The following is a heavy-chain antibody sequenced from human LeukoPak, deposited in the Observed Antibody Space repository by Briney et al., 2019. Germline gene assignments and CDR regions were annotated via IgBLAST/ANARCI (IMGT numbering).Heavy chain of an antibody. V-gene: IGHV3-30*02. CDR3: AKERGDTAMGDFDY. Sequence: GGSLRLSCAASGFTFRSYGMHWVRQAPGKGLEWVTFIRYDGSKKDYADSVKGRFTISRDNSKNTLYLQMNSLRAEDTAVYYCAKERGDTAMGDFDYWGQGTLVTVSS. D-gene: IGHD5-18*01. CDR2: IRYDGSKK. CDR1: GFTFRSYG. J-gene: IGHJ4*02.